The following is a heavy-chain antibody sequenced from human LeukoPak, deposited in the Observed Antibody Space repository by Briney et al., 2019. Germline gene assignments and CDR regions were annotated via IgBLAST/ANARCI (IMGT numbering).Heavy chain of an antibody. D-gene: IGHD6-19*01. CDR1: GFTFSSYW. CDR3: ARDISSGGGYYFDY. J-gene: IGHJ4*02. CDR2: ISSSSSYI. Sequence: GGSLRLSCAASGFTFSSYWMSWVRQAPGKGLEWVSSISSSSSYIYYADSVKGRFTISRDNAKNSLYLQMNSLRAEDTAVYYCARDISSGGGYYFDYWGQGTLVTVSS. V-gene: IGHV3-21*01.